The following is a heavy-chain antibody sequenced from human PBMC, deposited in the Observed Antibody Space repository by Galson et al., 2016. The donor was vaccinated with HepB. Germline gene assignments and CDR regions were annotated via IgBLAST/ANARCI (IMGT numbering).Heavy chain of an antibody. CDR3: AKGGHCSITSCRRSRFDP. J-gene: IGHJ5*02. CDR2: ISGSGTTT. Sequence: SLRLSCAASGFTFSNYDMSWVRQAPDMGLEWVAGISGSGTTTDYADSVKGRFTISRDNSKNTRYLQMSSLRAEDTAVYYCAKGGHCSITSCRRSRFDPWGQGTLVTVSS. V-gene: IGHV3-23*01. CDR1: GFTFSNYD. D-gene: IGHD2-2*01.